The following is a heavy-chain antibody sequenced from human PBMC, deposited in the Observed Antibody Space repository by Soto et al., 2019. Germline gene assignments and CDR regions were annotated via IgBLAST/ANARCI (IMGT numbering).Heavy chain of an antibody. CDR1: GFTFDDYA. CDR2: ISWDGGST. V-gene: IGHV3-43D*04. CDR3: AKDIRAMVTTYYYGMDV. D-gene: IGHD5-18*01. J-gene: IGHJ6*02. Sequence: PGGSLRLSCAASGFTFDDYAMHWVRQAPGKGLEWVSLISWDGGSTYYADSVKGRFTISRDNSKNSLYLQMNSLRAEDTALYYCAKDIRAMVTTYYYGMDVWGQGTTVTVSS.